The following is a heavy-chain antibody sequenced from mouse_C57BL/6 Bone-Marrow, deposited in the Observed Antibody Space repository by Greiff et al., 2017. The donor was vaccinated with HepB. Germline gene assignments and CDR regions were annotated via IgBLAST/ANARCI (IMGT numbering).Heavy chain of an antibody. J-gene: IGHJ3*01. D-gene: IGHD1-1*01. CDR1: GYTFTSYW. Sequence: QVQLQQPGAELVKPGASVKLSCKASGYTFTSYWMHWVKQRPGQGLEWIGMIHPNSGSTNYNEKFKSKATLTVDKSSSTAYMQLSGLTSEDSAVYYCARVPYYYGSSSWFAYWGQGTLVTVSA. CDR2: IHPNSGST. V-gene: IGHV1-64*01. CDR3: ARVPYYYGSSSWFAY.